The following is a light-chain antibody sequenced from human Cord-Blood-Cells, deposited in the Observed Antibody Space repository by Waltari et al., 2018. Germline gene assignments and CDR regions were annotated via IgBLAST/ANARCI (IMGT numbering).Light chain of an antibody. CDR3: SSYTSSSTLV. CDR1: RSYVGGYNY. Sequence: QSALTQPASVSGSPGQSITLSCTGTRSYVGGYNYVSWYQNHPGKAPKLIIYDVSNRPSGVSNRFSGSKSGNTASLTISGLQAEDEADYYCSSYTSSSTLVFGGGTKLTVL. J-gene: IGLJ3*02. CDR2: DVS. V-gene: IGLV2-14*03.